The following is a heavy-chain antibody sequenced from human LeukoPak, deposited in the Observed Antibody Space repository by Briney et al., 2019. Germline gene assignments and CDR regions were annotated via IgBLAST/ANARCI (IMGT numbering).Heavy chain of an antibody. CDR3: ARTITVTGAYYFDY. CDR1: GGSISGDY. V-gene: IGHV4-59*08. D-gene: IGHD6-19*01. Sequence: ASEALSLTCTVSGGSISGDYWSWIRLPPGKGLEWIGFIYYGGSINYNPSLKSRVTISLDTSKKQFSLRLGSVTAADTAVYYCARTITVTGAYYFDYWGQGTLVTVSS. CDR2: IYYGGSI. J-gene: IGHJ4*02.